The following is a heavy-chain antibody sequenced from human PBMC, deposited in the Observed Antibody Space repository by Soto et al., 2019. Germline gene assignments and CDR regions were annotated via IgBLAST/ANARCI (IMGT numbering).Heavy chain of an antibody. CDR1: GFPFSSYE. CDR3: ARRLATTDDAFDI. J-gene: IGHJ3*02. CDR2: ISSSGSTI. V-gene: IGHV3-48*03. Sequence: EVQLVESGGGLVQPGGSLRLSCAASGFPFSSYEMNWVRQAPGKGLEWVSYISSSGSTIYYADSVKGRFTISRDNAKNSLYLQMNSLRAEDTAVYYCARRLATTDDAFDIWGQGTMVTVSS. D-gene: IGHD1-26*01.